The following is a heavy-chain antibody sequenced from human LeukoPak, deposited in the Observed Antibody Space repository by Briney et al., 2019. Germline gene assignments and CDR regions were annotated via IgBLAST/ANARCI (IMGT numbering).Heavy chain of an antibody. Sequence: PGRSLRLSCAASGFTFSSYAMHWVRQAPGKGLEWVANIKQDGSEKYYVDSVKGRFTISRDNAKNSLYLQMNSLRAEDTAVYYCARDGIVGATLVYWGQGTLVTVSS. V-gene: IGHV3-7*03. D-gene: IGHD1-26*01. CDR1: GFTFSSYA. J-gene: IGHJ4*02. CDR3: ARDGIVGATLVY. CDR2: IKQDGSEK.